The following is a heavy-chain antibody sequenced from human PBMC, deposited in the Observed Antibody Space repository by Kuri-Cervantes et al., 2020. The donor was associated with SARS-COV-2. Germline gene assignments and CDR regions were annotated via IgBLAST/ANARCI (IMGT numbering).Heavy chain of an antibody. J-gene: IGHJ3*02. CDR2: IDLSDSDN. CDR3: AYRGDGRSHDAFAI. D-gene: IGHD2-21*01. CDR1: GDKFTTSW. Sequence: KVSCKGLGDKFTTSWISWVRQMPGKGLEWMGRIDLSDSDNNYSQSIQAHVSMSADKSTRTAFLEWSSLKASDTAMYYCAYRGDGRSHDAFAIWGQGTMVTVSS. V-gene: IGHV5-10-1*01.